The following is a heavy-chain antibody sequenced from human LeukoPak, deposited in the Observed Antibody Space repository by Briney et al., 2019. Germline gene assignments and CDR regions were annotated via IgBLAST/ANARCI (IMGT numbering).Heavy chain of an antibody. Sequence: PGGSLRLSCAASGFTFSSYSMNWVRQAPGKGLEWVSSISSSSSYIYYADSVKGRFTISRDNAKNSLYLQMNSLRAEDTAVYYCARTLATVTTEGGFDYWGQGTLVTVSS. J-gene: IGHJ4*02. CDR1: GFTFSSYS. V-gene: IGHV3-21*01. CDR3: ARTLATVTTEGGFDY. D-gene: IGHD4-17*01. CDR2: ISSSSSYI.